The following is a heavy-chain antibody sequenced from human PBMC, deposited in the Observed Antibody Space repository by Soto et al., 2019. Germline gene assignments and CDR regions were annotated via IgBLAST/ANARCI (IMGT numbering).Heavy chain of an antibody. CDR3: ARLKVVVVVAATYYYYYYMDV. V-gene: IGHV4-34*01. Sequence: SETLSLTCTVYGGSFSGYYWSWIRQPPGKGLEWIGEINHSGSTNYNPSLKSRVTISVDTSKNQFSLKLSSVTAADTAVYYCARLKVVVVVAATYYYYYYMDVWGKGTTVTVSS. D-gene: IGHD2-15*01. CDR2: INHSGST. J-gene: IGHJ6*03. CDR1: GGSFSGYY.